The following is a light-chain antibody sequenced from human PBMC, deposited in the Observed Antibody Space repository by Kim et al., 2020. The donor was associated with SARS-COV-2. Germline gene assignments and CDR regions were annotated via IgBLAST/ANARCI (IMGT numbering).Light chain of an antibody. Sequence: SHTFSCTCTLGDLGFYYGVCCYQQPRGTAPQLMIYEVSHRPSGLPHLSACSKAGTTASLTISGLTAEDAADYYCSSYMIGSLVFGGGTQLTVL. J-gene: IGLJ2*01. V-gene: IGLV2-18*02. CDR3: SSYMIGSLV. CDR1: LGDLGFYYG. CDR2: EVS.